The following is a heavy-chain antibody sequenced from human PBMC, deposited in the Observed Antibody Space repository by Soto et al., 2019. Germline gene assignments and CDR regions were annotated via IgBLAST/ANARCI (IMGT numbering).Heavy chain of an antibody. J-gene: IGHJ6*03. CDR1: GFTFSSCS. V-gene: IGHV3-21*01. CDR2: ISSSSSYI. CDR3: ARSYDSGDYYYYYYIDV. D-gene: IGHD4-17*01. Sequence: EVQLVESGGGLVKPGGSLRLSCAASGFTFSSCSMNWVRQAPGKGLEWASSISSSSSYIYYADSVKGRFTISRDNAKNSLYLQINSMRAEDTAVYYCARSYDSGDYYYYYYIDVWGKGTTVTVSS.